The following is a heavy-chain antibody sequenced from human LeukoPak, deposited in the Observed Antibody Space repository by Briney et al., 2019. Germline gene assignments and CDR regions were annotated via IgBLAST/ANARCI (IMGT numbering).Heavy chain of an antibody. V-gene: IGHV3-7*01. J-gene: IGHJ4*02. D-gene: IGHD2-15*01. CDR1: GFTFSSYW. CDR3: ASIYCSGGSCYGWLGFDY. CDR2: IKQDGSEK. Sequence: GGSLRLSCAASGFTFSSYWMSWVRQAPGKGLEWVANIKQDGSEKYYVDSVKGRFTISRDNAKNSLYLQMNSLRAEDTAVYYCASIYCSGGSCYGWLGFDYWGQGTLVTVSS.